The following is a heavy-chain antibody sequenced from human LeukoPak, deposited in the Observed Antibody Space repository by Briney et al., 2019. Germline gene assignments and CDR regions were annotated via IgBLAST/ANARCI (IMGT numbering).Heavy chain of an antibody. CDR3: ARDLGQYYDTSDNWLDP. CDR1: GFTFSSYG. CDR2: INSDGINT. Sequence: GGSLRLSCAASGFTFSSYGMHWVRQAPGKGLVWVSRINSDGINTSYADSVKGRFTISRDNAKNTLNLQMNSLRAEDTAVYYCARDLGQYYDTSDNWLDPWGQGTLVTVSS. J-gene: IGHJ5*02. V-gene: IGHV3-74*01. D-gene: IGHD3-22*01.